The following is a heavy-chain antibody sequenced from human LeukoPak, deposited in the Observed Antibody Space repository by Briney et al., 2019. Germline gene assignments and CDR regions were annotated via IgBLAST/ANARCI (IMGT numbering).Heavy chain of an antibody. V-gene: IGHV4-4*02. J-gene: IGHJ4*02. CDR3: AAWGVDYGGNFDYSDY. CDR2: IYHTGTT. D-gene: IGHD4-23*01. CDR1: RGSIMTTHW. Sequence: SETLSLTCTLSRGSIMTTHWWSWVRQPPGKGLEWIGEIYHTGTTNYSPSLKSRLTISVDQSRNQFSLRLSSVTAAGTATYYCAAWGVDYGGNFDYSDYWGQGILVTVSS.